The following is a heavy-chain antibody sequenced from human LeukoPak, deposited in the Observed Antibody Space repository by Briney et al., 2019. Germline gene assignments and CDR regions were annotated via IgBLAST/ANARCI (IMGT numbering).Heavy chain of an antibody. Sequence: PGGSLRLSCAASGFTFDDYTMHWVRQAPGKGLEWVSLISWDGGTTYYADSVKGRLTISRDNSKNSLYLQMNSLRTEDTALYYCAKDRRQQQLVAWGQGTLVTVSS. D-gene: IGHD6-13*01. CDR1: GFTFDDYT. CDR3: AKDRRQQQLVA. V-gene: IGHV3-43*01. J-gene: IGHJ5*02. CDR2: ISWDGGTT.